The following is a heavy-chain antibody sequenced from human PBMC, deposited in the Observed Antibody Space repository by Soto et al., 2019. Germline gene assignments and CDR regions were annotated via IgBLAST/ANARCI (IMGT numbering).Heavy chain of an antibody. J-gene: IGHJ3*02. CDR1: GYTFTSYA. CDR2: INAGNGNT. CDR3: ARDRCSSTSCSALIVVAGDAFDI. V-gene: IGHV1-3*01. D-gene: IGHD2-2*01. Sequence: GASVKVSCKASGYTFTSYAMHWVRQAPGQRLEWMGWINAGNGNTKYSQKFQGRVTITRDTSASTAYMELSSLRSEDTAVYYCARDRCSSTSCSALIVVAGDAFDIWGQGTMVTVS.